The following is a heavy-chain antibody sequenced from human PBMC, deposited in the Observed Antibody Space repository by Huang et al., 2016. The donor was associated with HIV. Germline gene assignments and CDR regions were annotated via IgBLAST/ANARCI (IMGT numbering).Heavy chain of an antibody. V-gene: IGHV3-7*01. D-gene: IGHD1-7*01. CDR2: IKQDESEK. CDR1: TFRFGAYW. CDR3: ATKTAAMDI. J-gene: IGHJ6*02. Sequence: VESGGRLVQPGGSIRLSCVGSTFRFGAYWMSWVRQSRGKGLEWVANIKQDESEKYYVDSVKGRFNISRDKAKKVLFLEMNNVRVEDTATYYCATKTAAMDIWGQGTTVTVS.